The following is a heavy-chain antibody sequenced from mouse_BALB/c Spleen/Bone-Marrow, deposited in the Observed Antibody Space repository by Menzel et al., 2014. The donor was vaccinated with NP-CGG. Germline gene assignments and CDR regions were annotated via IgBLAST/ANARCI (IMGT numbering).Heavy chain of an antibody. D-gene: IGHD2-12*01. Sequence: EVMLVESGGGLVKPGGSLKLSCAASGFTFSDYYMYWVRQTPEKRLEWVATISDGGSYTYYPGSVKGRFTISRDNAKNNLYLQMSSLKSEDTAMYYCAREDDDGSWFAYWGQGTLVTVSA. CDR3: AREDDDGSWFAY. CDR2: ISDGGSYT. J-gene: IGHJ3*01. CDR1: GFTFSDYY. V-gene: IGHV5-4*02.